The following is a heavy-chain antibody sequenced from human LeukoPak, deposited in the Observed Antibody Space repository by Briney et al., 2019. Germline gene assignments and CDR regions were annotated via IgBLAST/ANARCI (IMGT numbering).Heavy chain of an antibody. V-gene: IGHV3-73*01. J-gene: IGHJ4*02. Sequence: PGGSLRLSCAASGFTFSGSAIHRVRQPSGKGLEWVGRVGSKADGYATAYGASVKGRFTISRDDSKNTAWLQMNSLKSEDTAVYYCTDFYYDSSGYPIPAYWGQGTLVTVSS. CDR1: GFTFSGSA. D-gene: IGHD3-22*01. CDR2: VGSKADGYAT. CDR3: TDFYYDSSGYPIPAY.